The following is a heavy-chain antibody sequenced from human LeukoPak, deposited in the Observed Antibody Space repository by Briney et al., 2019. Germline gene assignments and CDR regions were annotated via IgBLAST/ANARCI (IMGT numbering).Heavy chain of an antibody. CDR2: INPNSGGT. CDR1: GYTFTGYY. J-gene: IGHJ5*02. CDR3: ARDCVMITFGGVIANWFDP. D-gene: IGHD3-16*02. V-gene: IGHV1-2*02. Sequence: ASVKVSCTASGYTFTGYYMHWVRQAPGQGLEWMGWINPNSGGTNYAQKFQGRVTMTRDTSISTPYMELSRLRSDDTAVYYCARDCVMITFGGVIANWFDPWGQGTLVTVSS.